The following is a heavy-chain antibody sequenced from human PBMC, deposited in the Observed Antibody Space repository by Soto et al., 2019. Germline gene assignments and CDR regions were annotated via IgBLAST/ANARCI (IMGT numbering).Heavy chain of an antibody. J-gene: IGHJ4*02. Sequence: VQLVESGGGVVQPGRSLRLSCAASGFTFRTYGMYWVRQAPGKGLEWVAVIWYDASNKYYADSVKGRFTISTDNSENTLYLQMNSLRAEDTAVYYCARGRVDGGELDLWGQGTLVTVSS. CDR3: ARGRVDGGELDL. D-gene: IGHD1-26*01. CDR1: GFTFRTYG. V-gene: IGHV3-33*01. CDR2: IWYDASNK.